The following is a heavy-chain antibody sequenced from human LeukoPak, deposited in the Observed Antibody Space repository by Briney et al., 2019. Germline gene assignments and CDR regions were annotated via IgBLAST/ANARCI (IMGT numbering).Heavy chain of an antibody. V-gene: IGHV1-18*01. CDR1: GYTFTSYG. CDR2: ISAYNGNT. D-gene: IGHD3-10*01. Sequence: ASVKVSCKASGYTFTSYGISWVRQAPGQGLEWMGWISAYNGNTNYAQKLQGRVTMTTDTSTSTAYMELRSLRSDDTAVYYCAKTPNSVAYYYYYMDVWGKGTTVTVSS. CDR3: AKTPNSVAYYYYYMDV. J-gene: IGHJ6*03.